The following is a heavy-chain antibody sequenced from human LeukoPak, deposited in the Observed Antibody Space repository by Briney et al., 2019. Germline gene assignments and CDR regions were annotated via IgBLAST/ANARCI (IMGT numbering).Heavy chain of an antibody. CDR2: TYYRSKWYN. Sequence: SQTLSLTCAISRDSVSSNSAAWNWIRQSPSRGLEWLGRTYYRSKWYNDYAVSVKSRITINPDTSKNQFSLQLNSVTPEDTAVYYCARAERQWLGNYYYYYGMDVWGQGTTVTVSS. CDR1: RDSVSSNSAA. D-gene: IGHD6-19*01. J-gene: IGHJ6*02. CDR3: ARAERQWLGNYYYYYGMDV. V-gene: IGHV6-1*01.